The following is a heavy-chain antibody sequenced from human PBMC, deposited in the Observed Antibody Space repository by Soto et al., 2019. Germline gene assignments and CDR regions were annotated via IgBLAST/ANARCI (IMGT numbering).Heavy chain of an antibody. J-gene: IGHJ3*01. D-gene: IGHD3-9*01. Sequence: PSETLSLTCTGSSGSIRKDYFFWSWIRQPSGKGLEWIGDISYSGRTYINPSLRSRVILSVNMSENQFSLKVNSVTAADTALYYCARSGNLYGANVFDTGGQGTMVTVSS. CDR1: SGSIRKDYFF. CDR2: ISYSGRT. CDR3: ARSGNLYGANVFDT. V-gene: IGHV4-30-4*01.